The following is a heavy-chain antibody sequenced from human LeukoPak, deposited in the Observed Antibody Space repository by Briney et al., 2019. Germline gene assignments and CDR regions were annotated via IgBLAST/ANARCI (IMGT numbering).Heavy chain of an antibody. D-gene: IGHD3-10*01. V-gene: IGHV3-21*01. CDR1: GCTFTTYA. CDR2: NSSSSSSI. CDR3: ARLRDYFTHVFDM. J-gene: IGHJ3*02. Sequence: PGGALRLTCAVSGCTFTTYAMTGVGQAPARGLEWVSSNSSSSSSIFSADSLKGRFTISRDNAKTSLHLQRNSLRAEDMAVYYCARLRDYFTHVFDMWGRGTVVIVSS.